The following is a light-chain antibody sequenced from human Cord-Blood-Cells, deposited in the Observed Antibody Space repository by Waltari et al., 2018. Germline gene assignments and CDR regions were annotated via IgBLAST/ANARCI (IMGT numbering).Light chain of an antibody. J-gene: IGKJ1*01. CDR1: QSVSSSY. V-gene: IGKV3-20*01. CDR2: GAS. CDR3: QQYGSSPRT. Sequence: EIVLTQSPGTLSLSPGERATLSCRASQSVSSSYLAWYQKKPGQAPRLLIYGASSRATVIPDSFSGSGSGTDFTLTISRLEPEEFAVYYCQQYGSSPRTFGQGTKVEIK.